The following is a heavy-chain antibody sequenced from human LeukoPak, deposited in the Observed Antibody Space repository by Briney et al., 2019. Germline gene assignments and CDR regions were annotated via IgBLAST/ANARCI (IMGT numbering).Heavy chain of an antibody. J-gene: IGHJ4*02. V-gene: IGHV3-30-3*01. D-gene: IGHD1-26*01. Sequence: GGSLRLSCAASGFTFSSYAMHWVRQAPGKGLEWVAVISYDGSNKYYADSVKGRFTISRDNSKNTLYLQMNSLRAEDTAVYYCARVMGGYYGYYFDYWGQGTLVTVSS. CDR3: ARVMGGYYGYYFDY. CDR1: GFTFSSYA. CDR2: ISYDGSNK.